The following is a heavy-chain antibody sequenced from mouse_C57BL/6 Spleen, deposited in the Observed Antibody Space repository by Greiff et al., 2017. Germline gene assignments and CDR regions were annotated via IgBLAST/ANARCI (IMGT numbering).Heavy chain of an antibody. V-gene: IGHV1-54*01. Sequence: QVQLQQSGAELVRPGTSVKVSCKASGYAFTNYLIEWVKQRPGQGLEWIGVINPGSGGTNYNEKFKGKATLTADTSSSTAYMQLSSLTSEDSAVFFCARRYGSSYRYFDVWGTGTTVTVSS. D-gene: IGHD1-1*01. CDR1: GYAFTNYL. CDR2: INPGSGGT. CDR3: ARRYGSSYRYFDV. J-gene: IGHJ1*03.